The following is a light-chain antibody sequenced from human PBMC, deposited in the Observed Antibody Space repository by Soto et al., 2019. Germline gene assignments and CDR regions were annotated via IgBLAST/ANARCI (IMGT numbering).Light chain of an antibody. CDR2: DVS. V-gene: IGLV2-14*03. J-gene: IGLJ1*01. CDR3: NSYTSSSTYV. CDR1: SSDVGGYNY. Sequence: SVLTQPASVSGSPGQSIAISCTGTSSDVGGYNYVTWYQQHPGKAPKLMIYDVSNRPSGVSDRFSGSNSGNTASLTISGLQAEDEGDYYCNSYTSSSTYVFGTGTKLTVL.